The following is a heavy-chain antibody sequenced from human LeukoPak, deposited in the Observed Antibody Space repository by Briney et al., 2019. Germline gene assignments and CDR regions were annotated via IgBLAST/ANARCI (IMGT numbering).Heavy chain of an antibody. V-gene: IGHV3-7*03. CDR1: GFTFSTYW. Sequence: LTGGSLRLSCAASGFTFSTYWMSWVRQAPGKGLEWVANIKQDGSEKYYVDSVKGRFTISRDNAKNSLYLQMNSLRAEDTAVYHCARVSKYFDILTGYYLPYHYFDYWGQGTLVTVSS. J-gene: IGHJ4*02. D-gene: IGHD3-9*01. CDR2: IKQDGSEK. CDR3: ARVSKYFDILTGYYLPYHYFDY.